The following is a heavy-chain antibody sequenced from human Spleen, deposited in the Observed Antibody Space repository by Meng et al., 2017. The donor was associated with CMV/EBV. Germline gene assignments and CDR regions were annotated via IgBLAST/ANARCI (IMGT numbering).Heavy chain of an antibody. Sequence: GSGFTFSSNGMHWVRQAPGKGLEWVAFIRYDGSNKYYADSVKGRFTISRDNSKNTLYLQMNSLRAEDTAVYYCARGPPRGYNWFDPWGQGTLVTVSS. CDR2: IRYDGSNK. CDR1: GFTFSSNG. V-gene: IGHV3-30*02. CDR3: ARGPPRGYNWFDP. J-gene: IGHJ5*02. D-gene: IGHD1-26*01.